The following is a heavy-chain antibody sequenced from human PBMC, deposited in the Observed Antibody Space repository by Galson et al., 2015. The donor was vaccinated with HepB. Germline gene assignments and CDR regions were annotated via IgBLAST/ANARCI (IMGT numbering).Heavy chain of an antibody. CDR2: IYSGGNT. Sequence: SLRLSCAASGFTVSTNHMSWVRQAPGKGLEWVSVIYSGGNTYYADSVKGRFTISRDNSKNTVYLEMNSLRAEDTAVFYCARGYSGSSSQIDYWGQGTLVTVSS. CDR1: GFTVSTNH. D-gene: IGHD2-15*01. V-gene: IGHV3-53*01. J-gene: IGHJ4*02. CDR3: ARGYSGSSSQIDY.